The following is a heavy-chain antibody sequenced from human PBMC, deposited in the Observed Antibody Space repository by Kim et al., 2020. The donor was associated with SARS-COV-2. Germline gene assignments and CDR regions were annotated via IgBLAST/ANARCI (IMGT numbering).Heavy chain of an antibody. V-gene: IGHV4-39*01. CDR2: ST. Sequence: STYYTPSLKSRVPISVDTSKNQFSLKLSSVTAADTAVYYCARRSGSYYNYWGQGTLVTVSS. D-gene: IGHD1-26*01. CDR3: ARRSGSYYNY. J-gene: IGHJ4*02.